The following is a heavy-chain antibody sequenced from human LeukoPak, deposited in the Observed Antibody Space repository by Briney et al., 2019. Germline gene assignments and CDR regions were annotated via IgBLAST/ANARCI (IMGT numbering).Heavy chain of an antibody. Sequence: GGSLRLSCAASGFTFSTCGMQWVRQAPGKGLEWVAVISYDGSDKYYADSVEGRFTISRDNSKNTLYLQMNSLRAEDTAVYYCAKDYNYGYGYYFDYWGQGTLVTVSS. J-gene: IGHJ4*02. CDR1: GFTFSTCG. CDR2: ISYDGSDK. V-gene: IGHV3-30*18. D-gene: IGHD3-10*01. CDR3: AKDYNYGYGYYFDY.